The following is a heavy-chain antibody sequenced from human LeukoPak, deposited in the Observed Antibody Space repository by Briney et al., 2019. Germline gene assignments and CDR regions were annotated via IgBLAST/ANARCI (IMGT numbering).Heavy chain of an antibody. CDR1: GGSFSGYY. J-gene: IGHJ4*02. D-gene: IGHD6-13*01. CDR2: IYYSGNT. V-gene: IGHV4-59*01. CDR3: ARGIAAHYFDY. Sequence: ASETLSLTCAVYGGSFSGYYWSWIRQPPGKGLEWIGYIYYSGNTNYNPSLKSRVTISVDPSKNQFSLKLSSVTAADTAVYYCARGIAAHYFDYWGQGTLVTVSS.